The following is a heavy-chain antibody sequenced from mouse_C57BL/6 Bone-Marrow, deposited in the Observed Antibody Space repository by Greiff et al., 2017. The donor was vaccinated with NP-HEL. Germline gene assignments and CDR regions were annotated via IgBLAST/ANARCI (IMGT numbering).Heavy chain of an antibody. D-gene: IGHD1-1*01. V-gene: IGHV1-72*01. Sequence: QVQLQQPGADLVKPGASVKLSCKASGYTFTSYWMHWVKQRPGRGLEWIGRIDPNSGGTKFNEKFKTKATLTVDKPSSTAYMQLSSLTSEDSAVYYCARYYYGSMGGYFDVWGTGTTVTVSS. CDR1: GYTFTSYW. J-gene: IGHJ1*03. CDR2: IDPNSGGT. CDR3: ARYYYGSMGGYFDV.